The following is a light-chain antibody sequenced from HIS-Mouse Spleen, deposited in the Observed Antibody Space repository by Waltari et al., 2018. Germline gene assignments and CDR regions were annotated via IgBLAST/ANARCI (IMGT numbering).Light chain of an antibody. CDR3: QQRSNCLT. Sequence: EIVLTQSPATLSLSPGERATLSCRASQSVSSYLAWYKQKPGQAPRLLIYDASNRATGIPARFSGSGSGTDFTLTISSLEPEDFAVYYCQQRSNCLTFGPGTKVDIK. J-gene: IGKJ3*01. V-gene: IGKV3-11*01. CDR1: QSVSSY. CDR2: DAS.